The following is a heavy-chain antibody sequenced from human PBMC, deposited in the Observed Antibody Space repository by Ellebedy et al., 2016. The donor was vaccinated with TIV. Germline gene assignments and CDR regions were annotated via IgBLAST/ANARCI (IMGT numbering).Heavy chain of an antibody. D-gene: IGHD1-26*01. J-gene: IGHJ3*02. CDR3: ARIGVGGLNDAFDM. CDR2: ISTSSGTI. V-gene: IGHV3-11*04. Sequence: GESLKISYAASGFTFSDYYMSWIRQAPGKGLEWISYISTSSGTIYYADSVRGRFTISRDNGKNSLSLQMDSLRAEDTAVYYCARIGVGGLNDAFDMWGQGTMVTVSS. CDR1: GFTFSDYY.